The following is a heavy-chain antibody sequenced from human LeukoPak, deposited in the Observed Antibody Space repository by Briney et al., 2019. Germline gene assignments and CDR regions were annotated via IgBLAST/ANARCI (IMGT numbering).Heavy chain of an antibody. V-gene: IGHV4-39*07. D-gene: IGHD3-9*01. CDR2: IYYSGST. CDR3: ARAWGVRYFDWLPYGHSYFDY. CDR1: GGSISSSSYY. Sequence: PSETLSLTCTVSGGSISSSSYYWGWIRQPPGKGLEWIGSIYYSGSTYYNPSLKSRVTISVDTSKNQFSLKLSSVTAADTAVYYCARAWGVRYFDWLPYGHSYFDYWGQGTLVTVSS. J-gene: IGHJ4*02.